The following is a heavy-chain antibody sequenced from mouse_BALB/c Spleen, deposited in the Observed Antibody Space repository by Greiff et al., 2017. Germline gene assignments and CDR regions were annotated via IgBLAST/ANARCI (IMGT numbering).Heavy chain of an antibody. CDR1: GFTFSSFG. D-gene: IGHD2-1*01. V-gene: IGHV5-17*02. Sequence: EVQRVESGGGLVQPGGSRKLSCAASGFTFSSFGMHWVRQAPEKGLEWVAYISSGSSTIYYADTVKGRFTISRDNPKNTLFLQMTSLRSEDTAMYYCARSPFYGNYFDYWGQGTTLTVSS. CDR3: ARSPFYGNYFDY. J-gene: IGHJ2*01. CDR2: ISSGSSTI.